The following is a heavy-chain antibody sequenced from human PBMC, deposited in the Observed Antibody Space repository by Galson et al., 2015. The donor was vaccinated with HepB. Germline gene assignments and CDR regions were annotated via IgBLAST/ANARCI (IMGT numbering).Heavy chain of an antibody. J-gene: IGHJ3*02. CDR1: GFTFSSYS. CDR2: ISCSSSYI. V-gene: IGHV3-21*01. Sequence: SLRLSCAASGFTFSSYSMNWVRQAPGKGLEWVSSISCSSSYIYYADSVKGRFTISRDNAKNSLYLQMNSLRAEDTAVYYCARTRDGYNHDAFDIWGRGTMVTVSS. CDR3: ARTRDGYNHDAFDI. D-gene: IGHD5-24*01.